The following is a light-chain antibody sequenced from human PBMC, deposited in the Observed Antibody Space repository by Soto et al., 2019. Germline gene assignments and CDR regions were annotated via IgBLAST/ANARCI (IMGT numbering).Light chain of an antibody. CDR3: QSYDTSLNGV. J-gene: IGLJ1*01. Sequence: QSVLTQPPSVSGAPGQRITISCTGSSSNIGADFDVYWYQQLPGAAPKLLIYGNTNRPSGVPDRFSGSKSGTSASLAITGLQAQDEADYYCQSYDTSLNGVFGSGTKVT. CDR1: SSNIGADFD. CDR2: GNT. V-gene: IGLV1-40*01.